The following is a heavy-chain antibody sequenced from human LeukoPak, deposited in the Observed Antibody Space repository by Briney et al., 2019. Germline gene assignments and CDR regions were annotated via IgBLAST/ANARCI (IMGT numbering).Heavy chain of an antibody. CDR1: GYSFTNYW. J-gene: IGHJ4*02. V-gene: IGHV5-51*01. CDR2: CYPGNSDT. CDR3: ARRYTSGWVFDY. D-gene: IGHD6-19*01. Sequence: GESLKISCKGSGYSFTNYWIGWVRQMPGKGLEWMGICYPGNSDTRYSPSFQGQVNISVDKSVSTAYLQWSSLKASDTAMYCCARRYTSGWVFDYWGQGTLVTVSS.